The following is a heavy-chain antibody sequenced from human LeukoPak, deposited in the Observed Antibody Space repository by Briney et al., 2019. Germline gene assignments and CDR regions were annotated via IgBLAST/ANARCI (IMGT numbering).Heavy chain of an antibody. J-gene: IGHJ6*03. V-gene: IGHV1-69*05. CDR1: GGTFSSYA. CDR2: IIPIFGTA. D-gene: IGHD5-12*01. Sequence: SVKVSCKASGGTFSSYAISWVRQAPGQGLEWMGGIIPIFGTANYAQKFQGRVTITTDESTSTAYKELSSLRSEDTAVYYCARDSGYDYYYYYMDVWGKGTTVTVSS. CDR3: ARDSGYDYYYYYMDV.